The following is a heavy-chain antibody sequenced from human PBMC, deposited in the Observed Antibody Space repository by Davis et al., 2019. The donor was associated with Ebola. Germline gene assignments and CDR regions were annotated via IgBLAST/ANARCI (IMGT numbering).Heavy chain of an antibody. CDR1: GGSISSSSYY. CDR3: ARVNVLRFLEWLHGDWFDP. J-gene: IGHJ5*02. V-gene: IGHV4-39*01. Sequence: SETLSLTCTVSGGSISSSSYYWGWIRQPPGKGLEWIGSIYYSGGTYYNPSLKSRVTISVDTSKNQISLKLSSVTAADTAVYYCARVNVLRFLEWLHGDWFDPWGQGTLVTVSS. CDR2: IYYSGGT. D-gene: IGHD3-3*01.